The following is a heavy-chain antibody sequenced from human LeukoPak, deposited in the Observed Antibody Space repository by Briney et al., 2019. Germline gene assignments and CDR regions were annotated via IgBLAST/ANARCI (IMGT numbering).Heavy chain of an antibody. CDR1: GFTFSSYA. D-gene: IGHD3-22*01. J-gene: IGHJ4*02. CDR3: ASSSGFDY. CDR2: ISYDGSNK. Sequence: GGSLRLSCAASGFTFSSYAMHWVRQAPGKGLEWVAVISYDGSNKYYADSVKGRFTISRDNSKNTLYLQMNSLRAEDTAVYYCASSSGFDYWGQGTLVTVSS. V-gene: IGHV3-30-3*01.